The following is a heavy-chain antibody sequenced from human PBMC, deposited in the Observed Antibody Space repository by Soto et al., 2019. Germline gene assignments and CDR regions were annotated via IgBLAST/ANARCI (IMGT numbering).Heavy chain of an antibody. V-gene: IGHV4-39*01. J-gene: IGHJ4*01. Sequence: PSETLSLTCTVSGGSIGSSTYYWGWIRQPPGKGLEWIGSIYYHGNTYSNPSLKSRVTISVGTSNNQLSLKLRSVTAADTAVYYCARHDGFSSGWIFDYWGHGTLVTVSS. D-gene: IGHD6-19*01. CDR1: GGSIGSSTYY. CDR3: ARHDGFSSGWIFDY. CDR2: IYYHGNT.